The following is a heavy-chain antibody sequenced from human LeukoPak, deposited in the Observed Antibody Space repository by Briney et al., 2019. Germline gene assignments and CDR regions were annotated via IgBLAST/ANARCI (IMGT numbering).Heavy chain of an antibody. CDR2: ISGSGGST. CDR3: ARDFMATITDY. CDR1: GLTLSSYG. D-gene: IGHD5-24*01. Sequence: GGSLRLSCAASGLTLSSYGMSWFRQAPGKGLEWLSAISGSGGSTYYADSVQGRFTISRDNSKNTLYLQMNSLRAEDTAVYYCARDFMATITDYWGQGTLVTVSS. J-gene: IGHJ4*02. V-gene: IGHV3-23*01.